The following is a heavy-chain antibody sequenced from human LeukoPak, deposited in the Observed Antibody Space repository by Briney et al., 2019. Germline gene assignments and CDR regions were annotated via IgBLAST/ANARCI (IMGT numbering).Heavy chain of an antibody. CDR2: ISWDGDNT. Sequence: GGSLRLSCAASGFTFDDYAMHWVRQAPGKGLEWVSLISWDGDNTYYADSVKGRFTISRDNAKNSLYLQMNSLRAEDTAVYYCARGDYGDYWNYYYMDVWGKGTTVTVSS. J-gene: IGHJ6*03. CDR3: ARGDYGDYWNYYYMDV. CDR1: GFTFDDYA. D-gene: IGHD4-17*01. V-gene: IGHV3-43D*03.